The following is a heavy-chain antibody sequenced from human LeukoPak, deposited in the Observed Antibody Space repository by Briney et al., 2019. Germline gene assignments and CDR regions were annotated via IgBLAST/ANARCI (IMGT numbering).Heavy chain of an antibody. J-gene: IGHJ4*02. V-gene: IGHV3-30*02. CDR3: ARGAGGTMVRGPDH. CDR1: GFTFSNYG. CDR2: IRFDGSNK. Sequence: GGSLRLSCAASGFTFSNYGVHWVRQAPGKGLEWVSFIRFDGSNKYYADSVKGRFTISRDNAKNSLYLQMNSLRAEDTAVYYCARGAGGTMVRGPDHWGQGTLVTVSS. D-gene: IGHD3-10*01.